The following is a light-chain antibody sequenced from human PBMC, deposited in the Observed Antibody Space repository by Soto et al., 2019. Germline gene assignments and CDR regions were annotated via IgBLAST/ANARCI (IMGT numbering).Light chain of an antibody. Sequence: DIQMTQSPSSLSASVGDRITITCRASQGISIWLAWYQQKPDEAPKSLIYAASSLQSGVPSRFSGSGSGTDFTLTISSLQPEDFATYYCQQYRSHPITFGQGTRLEIK. CDR3: QQYRSHPIT. CDR1: QGISIW. J-gene: IGKJ5*01. CDR2: AAS. V-gene: IGKV1D-16*01.